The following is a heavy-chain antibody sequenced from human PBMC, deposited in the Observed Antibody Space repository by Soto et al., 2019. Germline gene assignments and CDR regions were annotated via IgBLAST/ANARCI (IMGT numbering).Heavy chain of an antibody. Sequence: PSETLSLTCAVSGGSISSGDYSWSWIRQPPGKGLEWIGYIYHSGSTYYNPSLKSRVTISVDKSKNQFSLKLSSVTAADTAVYYCARVGYSGYDYRFADAFDIWGQGTTVTVSS. V-gene: IGHV4-30-2*01. CDR1: GGSISSGDYS. CDR3: ARVGYSGYDYRFADAFDI. D-gene: IGHD5-12*01. J-gene: IGHJ3*02. CDR2: IYHSGST.